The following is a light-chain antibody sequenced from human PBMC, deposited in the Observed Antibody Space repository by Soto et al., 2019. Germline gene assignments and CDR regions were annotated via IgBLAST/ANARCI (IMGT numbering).Light chain of an antibody. CDR3: QQYNNWPL. CDR1: QSVSSN. V-gene: IGKV3-15*01. Sequence: DIVMTQSPATLSVSPGERATLSCRASQSVSSNLAWYQQKPGQAPRLLIYGASTRAVGIPDRFSGSGSGTEFTLTISSLQSEDSAIYYCQQYNNWPLFGQGTRLEI. CDR2: GAS. J-gene: IGKJ5*01.